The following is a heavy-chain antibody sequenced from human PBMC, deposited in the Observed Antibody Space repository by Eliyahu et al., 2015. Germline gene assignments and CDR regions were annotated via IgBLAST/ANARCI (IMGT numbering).Heavy chain of an antibody. CDR2: INPSGDAT. V-gene: IGHV1-46*01. CDR1: GFTFSDYY. D-gene: IGHD3-22*01. Sequence: QVQLVQSGPEVXKPGASVTVSCXASGFTFSDYYXHWVRQAPGQGLEWMGIINPSGDATIYAQRFVGRVTMTRDTSTSTAYLEMSSLGSDDTAVYFCTKDKNRSGYFPFDYWGQGTLVTVFS. CDR3: TKDKNRSGYFPFDY. J-gene: IGHJ4*02.